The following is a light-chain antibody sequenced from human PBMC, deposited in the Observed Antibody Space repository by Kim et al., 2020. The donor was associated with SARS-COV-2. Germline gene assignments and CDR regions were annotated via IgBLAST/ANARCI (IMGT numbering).Light chain of an antibody. J-gene: IGLJ2*01. CDR3: QTWDSITVV. V-gene: IGLV3-1*01. Sequence: SYELTQPPSVSVSQGQTASITCSGDKLGDKYACWYQQKPGQSPVLVIYQDTKRPSGIPERFSGSNSGNTATLTISGTQAMDEADYYCQTWDSITVVFGGG. CDR2: QDT. CDR1: KLGDKY.